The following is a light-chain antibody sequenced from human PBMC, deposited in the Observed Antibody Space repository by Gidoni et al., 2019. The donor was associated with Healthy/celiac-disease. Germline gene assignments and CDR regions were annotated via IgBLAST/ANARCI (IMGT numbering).Light chain of an antibody. J-gene: IGKJ2*01. V-gene: IGKV3-15*01. CDR3: QQYNNWSYT. CDR2: GAS. Sequence: EIVLTKSPATLSVSPGERATLYCRASQSVSSNLAWYQQKPGQAPRLLIYGASTRATGIPARFSGSGSGTEFTLTISSLQSEDFAVYYCQQYNNWSYTFXQXTKLEIK. CDR1: QSVSSN.